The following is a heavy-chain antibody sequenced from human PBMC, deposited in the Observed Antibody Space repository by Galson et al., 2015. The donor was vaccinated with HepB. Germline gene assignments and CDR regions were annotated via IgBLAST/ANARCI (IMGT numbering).Heavy chain of an antibody. V-gene: IGHV5-51*01. J-gene: IGHJ3*02. CDR3: ARPHDDNDFDALDI. D-gene: IGHD3/OR15-3a*01. CDR2: IYPNDSYV. Sequence: LEWVGIIYPNDSYVRYSPSFQDQVTISADKSINTAYLQWSSLKASDTAMYFCARPHDDNDFDALDIWGQGTMVVVSS.